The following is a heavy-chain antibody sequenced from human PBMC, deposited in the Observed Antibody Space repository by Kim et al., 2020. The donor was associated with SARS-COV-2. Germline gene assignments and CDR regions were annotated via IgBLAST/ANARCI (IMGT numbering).Heavy chain of an antibody. D-gene: IGHD3-16*01. J-gene: IGHJ4*02. Sequence: LTSRVTISVDTSKHQFSLKLSSVTAADTAVYYCARENYDYVWGSSPYYFDYWGQGTLVTVSS. CDR3: ARENYDYVWGSSPYYFDY. V-gene: IGHV4-59*01.